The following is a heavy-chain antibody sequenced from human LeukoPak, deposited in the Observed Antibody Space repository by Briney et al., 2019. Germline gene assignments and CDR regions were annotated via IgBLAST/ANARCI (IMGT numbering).Heavy chain of an antibody. CDR2: IYYSGST. J-gene: IGHJ6*03. V-gene: IGHV4-39*01. Sequence: SETLSLTCTVSGVSISSRSYYWGWIRQPPGKGLGWIGTIYYSGSTYYNPSLKSRVTISVDTSKNQFSLKLTSVTAADTAVYYCARHLSSGRPYYYYYMDVWGKGTTVTVSS. CDR3: ARHLSSGRPYYYYYMDV. D-gene: IGHD3-3*01. CDR1: GVSISSRSYY.